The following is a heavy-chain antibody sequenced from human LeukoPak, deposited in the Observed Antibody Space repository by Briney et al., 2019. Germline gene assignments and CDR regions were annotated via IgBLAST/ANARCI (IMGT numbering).Heavy chain of an antibody. CDR2: IYTSGST. D-gene: IGHD1-26*01. CDR1: GGSISSYY. Sequence: PSETLSLTCTVSGGSISSYYWSWIRQPAGKGLERIGRIYTSGSTNYNPSLKSRVTMSVDTSKNQFSLKLSSVTAADTAVYYCAVYSGSYSPDDAFDIWGQGTMVTVSS. CDR3: AVYSGSYSPDDAFDI. V-gene: IGHV4-4*07. J-gene: IGHJ3*02.